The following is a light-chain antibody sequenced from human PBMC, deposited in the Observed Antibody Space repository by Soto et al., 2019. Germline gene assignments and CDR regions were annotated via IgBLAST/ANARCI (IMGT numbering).Light chain of an antibody. CDR2: VGTGGLVG. Sequence: QLVLSQPPSASASLGASVTLTCTLTSAYGSYKVDWYQRRPGKGPRFVMRVGTGGLVGSKGDGFPDRFSVLGSGLNRYLTIKDIQEEDESDYFCGADHGSGSDFVYVFGSGTKVTVL. CDR3: GADHGSGSDFVYV. J-gene: IGLJ1*01. V-gene: IGLV9-49*03. CDR1: SAYGSYK.